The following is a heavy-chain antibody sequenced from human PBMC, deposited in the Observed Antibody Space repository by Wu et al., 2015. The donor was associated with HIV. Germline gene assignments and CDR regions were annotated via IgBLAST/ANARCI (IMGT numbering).Heavy chain of an antibody. CDR3: AREIKGKLEMATIHYYYYGMDV. D-gene: IGHD5-24*01. CDR2: INPSSEST. CDR1: GYNFMNYY. Sequence: QVQLVQSGAEVKKPGASVKISCKASGYNFMNYYLHWIRQAPGQGLEWMGIINPSSESTTYAQKFLGRVTITADESTSTAYMELSSLRSEDTAVYYCAREIKGKLEMATIHYYYYGMDVWGQGP. V-gene: IGHV1-46*01. J-gene: IGHJ6*02.